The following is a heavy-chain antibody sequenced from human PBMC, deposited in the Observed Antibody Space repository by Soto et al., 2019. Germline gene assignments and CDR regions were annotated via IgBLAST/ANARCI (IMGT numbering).Heavy chain of an antibody. J-gene: IGHJ4*02. D-gene: IGHD2-2*01. CDR1: AGSISSSSYY. CDR3: ARDRTRYCSSTSCYGYFDY. CDR2: IYYSGST. V-gene: IGHV4-39*07. Sequence: PWETLTLTCTVSAGSISSSSYYWGWIRQAPGKDGEWIGCIYYSGSTYYNPSLKSRVTISVDTSKNQFSLKLSSVTAADAAVYYCARDRTRYCSSTSCYGYFDYWGQGTLVTVSS.